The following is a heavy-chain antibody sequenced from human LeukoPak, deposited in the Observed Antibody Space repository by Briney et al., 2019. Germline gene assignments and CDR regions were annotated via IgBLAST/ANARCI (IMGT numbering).Heavy chain of an antibody. CDR1: GGSFSGYY. V-gene: IGHV4-34*01. CDR2: INHSGST. D-gene: IGHD3-22*01. J-gene: IGHJ6*02. CDR3: ARDPMYYYDSSGYYFHYYGMDV. Sequence: SETLSLTCAVYGGSFSGYYWSWIRQPPGKGVEWIGEINHSGSTNYNPSLKSRVTISVDTSKNQFSLKLSSVTAADTAVYYCARDPMYYYDSSGYYFHYYGMDVWGQGSTVTVSS.